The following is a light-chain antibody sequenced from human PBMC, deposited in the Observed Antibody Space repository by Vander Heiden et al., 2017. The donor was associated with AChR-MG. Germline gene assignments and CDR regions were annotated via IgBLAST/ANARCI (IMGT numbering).Light chain of an antibody. Sequence: DIQMTQSPSTLSASVGDRVTITCRARRTISSWLAWYQQKPGKAPKLLIYKASSLESGVPSRFSGSGSGTEFTLSISSLQPDDFATYYRQQYNSYWTFGQGTKVEIK. CDR2: KAS. CDR3: QQYNSYWT. V-gene: IGKV1-5*03. CDR1: RTISSW. J-gene: IGKJ1*01.